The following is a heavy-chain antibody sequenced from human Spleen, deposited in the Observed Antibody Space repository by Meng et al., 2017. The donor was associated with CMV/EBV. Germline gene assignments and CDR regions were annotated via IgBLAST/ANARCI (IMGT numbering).Heavy chain of an antibody. D-gene: IGHD3-9*01. CDR1: GFTFSRYT. J-gene: IGHJ6*02. CDR3: ARDDNYDILTGYYDYYYYGMDV. V-gene: IGHV3-48*03. CDR2: ISSSGSTI. Sequence: GGSLRLSCAASGFTFSRYTLNWVRQAPGKGLEWVSYISSSGSTIYYADSVKGRFTISRDNAKNSLYLQMNSLRAEDTAVYYCARDDNYDILTGYYDYYYYGMDVWGQGTTVTVSS.